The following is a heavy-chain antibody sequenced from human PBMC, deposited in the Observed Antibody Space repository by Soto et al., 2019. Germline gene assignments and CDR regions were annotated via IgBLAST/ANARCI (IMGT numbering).Heavy chain of an antibody. Sequence: GEFLKISCDGAGYSFTIYCISLVRQMPGKGLEWMGRIDPSDSYTNYSPSFQGHVTISADKSISTAYLQWSSLKASDTAMYYCASDIVVVPAAKAYYYYGMDVWGQGTTVTVSS. J-gene: IGHJ6*02. V-gene: IGHV5-10-1*01. CDR2: IDPSDSYT. CDR1: GYSFTIYC. CDR3: ASDIVVVPAAKAYYYYGMDV. D-gene: IGHD2-2*01.